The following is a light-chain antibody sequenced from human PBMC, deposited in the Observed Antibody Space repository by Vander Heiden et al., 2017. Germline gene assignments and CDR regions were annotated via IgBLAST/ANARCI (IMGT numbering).Light chain of an antibody. CDR1: SSDVGGYNY. Sequence: QPGLTQPRSVSGSPGQTVTISSSGTSSDVGGYNYVSWYQQYPGKAPKLIIYDVTKRPSGVPGRFSGSKSGDTASLTISGLRAEDEAVYSCCSYAGSHTFVLFGGGTKLTVL. CDR3: CSYAGSHTFVL. CDR2: DVT. V-gene: IGLV2-11*01. J-gene: IGLJ2*01.